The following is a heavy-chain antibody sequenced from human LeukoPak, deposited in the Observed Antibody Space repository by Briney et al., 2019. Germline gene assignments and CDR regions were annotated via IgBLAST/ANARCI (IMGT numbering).Heavy chain of an antibody. CDR2: IHYTGRT. CDR3: ARGRPDPQNSDYWDY. V-gene: IGHV4-59*11. CDR1: RASISTHY. Sequence: SQTLSLTCTLARASISTHYWGWVRQPPGTTLEWVGNIHYTGRTRYNPSLESRVTMSLDTAKNEFSLRLTSMPAADSAVYYCARGRPDPQNSDYWDYWGQGILVTVSP. D-gene: IGHD3-22*01. J-gene: IGHJ4*02.